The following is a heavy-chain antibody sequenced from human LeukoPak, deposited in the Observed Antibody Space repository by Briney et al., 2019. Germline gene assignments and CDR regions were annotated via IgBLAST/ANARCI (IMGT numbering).Heavy chain of an antibody. CDR3: AFGYSGYDLAY. D-gene: IGHD5-12*01. CDR1: GFTFSSYW. CDR2: ISYDGSNK. Sequence: GGSLRLSCAASGFTFSSYWMNWARQAPGKGLEWVAVISYDGSNKYYADSVKGRFTISRDNSKNTLYLQMNSLRAEDTAVYYCAFGYSGYDLAYWGQGTLVTVSS. V-gene: IGHV3-30-3*01. J-gene: IGHJ4*02.